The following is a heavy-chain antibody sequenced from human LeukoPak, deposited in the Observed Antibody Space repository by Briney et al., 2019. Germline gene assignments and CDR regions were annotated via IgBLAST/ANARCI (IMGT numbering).Heavy chain of an antibody. D-gene: IGHD3-10*01. J-gene: IGHJ6*03. V-gene: IGHV4-4*09. CDR2: LFPSGNT. Sequence: SETLSLTCTVSGDSFSGYYWNWIRQPPGKGPEWIGYLFPSGNTNYNPSLKSRVTISADTSKNHLSLKLSSVTAADTAVYYCARLTGLSYMDVWGKGTTATVSS. CDR1: GDSFSGYY. CDR3: ARLTGLSYMDV.